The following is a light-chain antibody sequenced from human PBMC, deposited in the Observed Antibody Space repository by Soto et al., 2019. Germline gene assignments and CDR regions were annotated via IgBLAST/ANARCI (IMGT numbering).Light chain of an antibody. Sequence: DIQMTQSPSTLSASVGDKVTITCRASQSISSWLAWYQQKPGKAPKLLIYDASSLESGVPARFSGSGSGTECTLTIRSLQPDDFATYYCQQYNSYRWTLGQGTKVEMK. V-gene: IGKV1-5*01. CDR1: QSISSW. CDR3: QQYNSYRWT. CDR2: DAS. J-gene: IGKJ1*01.